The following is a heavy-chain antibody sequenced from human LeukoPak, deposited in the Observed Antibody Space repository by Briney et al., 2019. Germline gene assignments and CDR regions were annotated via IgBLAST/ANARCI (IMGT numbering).Heavy chain of an antibody. J-gene: IGHJ4*02. Sequence: PGGSLRLSCVASGFTLSSYWMSWVRQAPGKGLEWVANIDGDGSTEAYVDSLKGRFTTSRDNAKNSLYLQMNNLRVEDTAVYYCARGGAAFAESVYWGQGTLVTVPS. D-gene: IGHD3-3*01. V-gene: IGHV3-7*01. CDR2: IDGDGSTE. CDR1: GFTLSSYW. CDR3: ARGGAAFAESVY.